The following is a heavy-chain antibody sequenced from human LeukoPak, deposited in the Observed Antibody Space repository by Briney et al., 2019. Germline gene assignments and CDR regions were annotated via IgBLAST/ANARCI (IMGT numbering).Heavy chain of an antibody. CDR3: AREGVNYGDYY. Sequence: SETLSLTCTVSGGSISSSSYYWGWIRQPPGKGLEWIGSIYYSGSTYYNPSLKSRVTISVDTSKNQFSLKLSSVTAADTAVYYCAREGVNYGDYYWGQGTLVTVSS. D-gene: IGHD4-17*01. J-gene: IGHJ4*02. CDR1: GGSISSSSYY. V-gene: IGHV4-39*07. CDR2: IYYSGST.